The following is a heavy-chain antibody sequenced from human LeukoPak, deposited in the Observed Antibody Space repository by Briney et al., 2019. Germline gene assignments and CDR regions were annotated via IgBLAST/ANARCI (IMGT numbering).Heavy chain of an antibody. CDR1: GFTFSSYS. V-gene: IGHV3-48*02. J-gene: IGHJ4*02. CDR2: ISSSSSTI. CDR3: ARDAFTFAPYYFDY. D-gene: IGHD3-10*01. Sequence: QPGGSLRLSCAASGFTFSSYSMNWVRQAPGKGLEWVSYISSSSSTIYYADSVKGRFTISRDNAKNSLYLQMNSLRDEDTAVYYCARDAFTFAPYYFDYWGQGTLVTVSS.